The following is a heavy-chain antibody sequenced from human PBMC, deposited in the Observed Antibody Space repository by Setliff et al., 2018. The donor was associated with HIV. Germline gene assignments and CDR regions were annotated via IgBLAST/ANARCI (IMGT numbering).Heavy chain of an antibody. V-gene: IGHV4-39*07. D-gene: IGHD3-10*01. Sequence: SETLSLTCTVSGGSISSSSYYWGWIRQPPGKGLEWIGSIYYSGSTYYNPSLKSRVAISVDTSKSQFSLRLTSVTAADTAVYYCARDTLWLGAPGAFDIWGQGTMVTVSS. CDR2: IYYSGST. J-gene: IGHJ3*02. CDR1: GGSISSSSYY. CDR3: ARDTLWLGAPGAFDI.